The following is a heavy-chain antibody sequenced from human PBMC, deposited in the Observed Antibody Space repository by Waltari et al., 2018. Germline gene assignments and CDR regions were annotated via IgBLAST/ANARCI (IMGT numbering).Heavy chain of an antibody. CDR3: ARRRAGGSSPWAFDY. V-gene: IGHV5-51*01. CDR2: IYPGDSDT. D-gene: IGHD1-26*01. J-gene: IGHJ4*02. Sequence: EVQLLQSGAEVQKPGGSRKSSCRGSGYSFTSCCIGWVRQMPGKGLEWMGVIYPGDSDTRSSPSCQGQVTISADKSISTAYLQWSSLKASDTAMYYCARRRAGGSSPWAFDYWGQGTLVTVSS. CDR1: GYSFTSCC.